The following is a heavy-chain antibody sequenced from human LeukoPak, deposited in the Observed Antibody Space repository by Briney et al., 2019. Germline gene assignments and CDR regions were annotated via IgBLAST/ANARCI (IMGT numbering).Heavy chain of an antibody. Sequence: PGGSLRLSCAASGFTFSSYGMHWVRQAPGKGLEWVAVISYDGSNKYYADSVKGRFTISRDNSKNTLYLQMNSLRAEDTAVYYCARDRDGYKQGAFDIWGQGTMVTVSS. D-gene: IGHD5-24*01. CDR3: ARDRDGYKQGAFDI. CDR1: GFTFSSYG. J-gene: IGHJ3*02. V-gene: IGHV3-30*03. CDR2: ISYDGSNK.